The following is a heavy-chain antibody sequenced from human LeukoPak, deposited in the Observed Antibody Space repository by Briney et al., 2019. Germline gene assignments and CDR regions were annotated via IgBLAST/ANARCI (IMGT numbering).Heavy chain of an antibody. V-gene: IGHV1-2*02. Sequence: ASVKVSCKASGYTFTGYYMHWVRQAPGQGLEWMGWINPNSGGTNYAQKFQGRVTITRNTSISTAYMELSSLRSEDTAVYYCARAHGDDPDYWGQGTLVTVSS. CDR1: GYTFTGYY. CDR3: ARAHGDDPDY. CDR2: INPNSGGT. D-gene: IGHD7-27*01. J-gene: IGHJ4*02.